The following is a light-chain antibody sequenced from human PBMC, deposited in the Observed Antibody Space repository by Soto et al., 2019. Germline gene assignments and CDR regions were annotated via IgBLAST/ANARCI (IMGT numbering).Light chain of an antibody. CDR3: QQRSKWVT. CDR2: DAS. CDR1: ETVSSN. J-gene: IGKJ4*01. V-gene: IGKV3-11*01. Sequence: EIVMTQSPATLSVSPGERATLSCRASETVSSNLAWYQQKPGQAPRLLIYDASNRATGIPARFSGSGSGTDFTLTTSSLEPEDFGVYYCQQRSKWVTFGRGTKVDI.